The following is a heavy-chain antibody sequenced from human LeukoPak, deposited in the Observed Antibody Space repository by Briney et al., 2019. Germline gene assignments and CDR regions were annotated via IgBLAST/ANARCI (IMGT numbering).Heavy chain of an antibody. CDR1: GGSFSGYY. CDR3: ARDYDVLTAYPPTQLFDP. Sequence: SETLSLTCAVYGGSFSGYYWSWIRQPPGKGLEWIGEINHSGSTNYNPSLKSRVTISVDTSKSQFSLKLSSVTAADTAVYYCARDYDVLTAYPPTQLFDPWGQGTLVTVSS. J-gene: IGHJ5*02. CDR2: INHSGST. V-gene: IGHV4-34*01. D-gene: IGHD3-9*01.